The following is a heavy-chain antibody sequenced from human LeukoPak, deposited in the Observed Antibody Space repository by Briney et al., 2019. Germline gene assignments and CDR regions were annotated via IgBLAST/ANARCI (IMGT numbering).Heavy chain of an antibody. D-gene: IGHD3-10*01. J-gene: IGHJ5*02. CDR3: ARGGYYGSGNDFRFDP. CDR1: GGSISSYY. Sequence: SETLSLTCTVSGGSISSYYWSWIRQPPGKGLEWIGYIYYSGSTNYNPSLKSPVTISVDTSKNQFSLKLSSVTPADTAVYYCARGGYYGSGNDFRFDPWGQGTLVTVSS. CDR2: IYYSGST. V-gene: IGHV4-59*01.